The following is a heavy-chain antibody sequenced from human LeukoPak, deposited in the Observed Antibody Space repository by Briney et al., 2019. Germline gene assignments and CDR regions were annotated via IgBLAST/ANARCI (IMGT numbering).Heavy chain of an antibody. CDR3: AREVLLWFGELSGALDI. CDR1: GFTFSSYW. D-gene: IGHD3-10*01. CDR2: IKQDGSEK. J-gene: IGHJ3*02. V-gene: IGHV3-7*03. Sequence: GGSLRLSCAASGFTFSSYWMSWVRQAPGKGLEWVANIKQDGSEKYYVDSVKGRFTISRDNAKNSLYLQMNSLRAEDTAVYYCAREVLLWFGELSGALDIWGQGTMVTVSS.